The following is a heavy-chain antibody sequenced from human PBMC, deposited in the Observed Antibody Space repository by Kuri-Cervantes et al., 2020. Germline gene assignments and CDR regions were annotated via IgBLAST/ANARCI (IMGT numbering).Heavy chain of an antibody. Sequence: GESLKISCAASGFTFSSYAMHWVRQAPGKGLEWVAVISYDGSNKYYADSVKGRFTISRDNSKNTLYLQMNSLRAEDTAVYYCAKSNGSGSYSWIDLMLNKITQYYFDYWGQGTLVTVSS. CDR2: ISYDGSNK. D-gene: IGHD3-10*01. J-gene: IGHJ4*02. CDR1: GFTFSSYA. CDR3: AKSNGSGSYSWIDLMLNKITQYYFDY. V-gene: IGHV3-30-3*02.